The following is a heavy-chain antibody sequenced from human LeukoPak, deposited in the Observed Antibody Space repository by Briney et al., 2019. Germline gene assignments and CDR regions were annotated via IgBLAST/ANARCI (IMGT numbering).Heavy chain of an antibody. V-gene: IGHV4-39*01. CDR3: ARQTGSGLFILP. Sequence: SETLSLTCTVSGVSISSSNSYWGWIRQPPGKGLEWIGSIYYSGNTYYNASLKSRVTITIDTSKNQFSLKLTSVTAADTAVYYCARQTGSGLFILPGGQGTLVTVSS. J-gene: IGHJ4*02. D-gene: IGHD3/OR15-3a*01. CDR1: GVSISSSNSY. CDR2: IYYSGNT.